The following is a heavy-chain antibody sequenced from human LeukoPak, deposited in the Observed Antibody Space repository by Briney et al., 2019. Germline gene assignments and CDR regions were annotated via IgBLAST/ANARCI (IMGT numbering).Heavy chain of an antibody. Sequence: GGSLRLSCAAFGFTFSSYAMSWVRQAPGKGLEWVSAITATGGTTHYADSVKGRFTISRDNSMNTLYLQLNSLRVEDTAVYYCAKESYGSNFDYWGQGTLVIVSS. D-gene: IGHD5-18*01. J-gene: IGHJ4*02. CDR1: GFTFSSYA. V-gene: IGHV3-23*01. CDR3: AKESYGSNFDY. CDR2: ITATGGTT.